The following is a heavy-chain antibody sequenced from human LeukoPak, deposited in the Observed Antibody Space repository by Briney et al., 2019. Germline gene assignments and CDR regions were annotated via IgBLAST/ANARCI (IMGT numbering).Heavy chain of an antibody. Sequence: VGPVRLSCAASGFTFSSASMSWVRQAPGKGLEWVSVIGGSGGNTNYADSVRGRFTITRDNSKNTLYLQMNSLRAEDTAVYYCAQWHTVDYWGQGTLVTVSS. J-gene: IGHJ4*02. CDR3: AQWHTVDY. V-gene: IGHV3-23*01. CDR2: IGGSGGNT. D-gene: IGHD2-8*01. CDR1: GFTFSSAS.